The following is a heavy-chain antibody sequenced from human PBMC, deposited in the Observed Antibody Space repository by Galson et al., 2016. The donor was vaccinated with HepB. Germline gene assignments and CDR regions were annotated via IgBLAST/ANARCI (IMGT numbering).Heavy chain of an antibody. D-gene: IGHD3/OR15-3a*01. Sequence: SLRLSCAASGFTFSSYSMNWVRQAPGKGLEWVSSISSSSSYIYYADSVKGRFTISRDHAKNSLYLQMNSLRAEDTAVYYCARDGLRGRWRLGGMDVWGQGTTVTVSS. CDR1: GFTFSSYS. J-gene: IGHJ6*02. V-gene: IGHV3-21*01. CDR2: ISSSSSYI. CDR3: ARDGLRGRWRLGGMDV.